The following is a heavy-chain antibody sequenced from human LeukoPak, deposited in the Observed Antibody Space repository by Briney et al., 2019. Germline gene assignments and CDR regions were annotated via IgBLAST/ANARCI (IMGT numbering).Heavy chain of an antibody. CDR2: ISSSSNTI. D-gene: IGHD2-2*02. J-gene: IGHJ4*02. Sequence: GGSLRLSCAASGFTFSSDSMNWVRQAPGKGLEWVSYISSSSNTIYYADSVKGRFTISRDNAKNSLYLQMNRLRDEDTAVYYCARDVCSSTTCYNNYWGQGTLVTVSS. CDR1: GFTFSSDS. V-gene: IGHV3-48*02. CDR3: ARDVCSSTTCYNNY.